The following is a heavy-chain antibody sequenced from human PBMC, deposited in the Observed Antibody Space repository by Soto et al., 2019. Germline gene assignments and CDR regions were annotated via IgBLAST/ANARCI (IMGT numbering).Heavy chain of an antibody. J-gene: IGHJ4*02. CDR3: AKSGPTNYFDF. D-gene: IGHD1-26*01. CDR1: GFTFSTFA. CDR2: ITGGSGFT. Sequence: EVQLLESGGGFVQPGGSLRLSCAASGFTFSTFAMNWVRQAPGKGQEWVSGITGGSGFTFYADSVKGRFTISRDDSENTLFLQMSSLRAEDTAKYYCAKSGPTNYFDFWGQGTLVTVSS. V-gene: IGHV3-23*01.